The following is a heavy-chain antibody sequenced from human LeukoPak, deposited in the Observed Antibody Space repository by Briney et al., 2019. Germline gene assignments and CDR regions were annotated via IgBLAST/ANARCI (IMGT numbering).Heavy chain of an antibody. Sequence: SETLSLTCTVSGGSISSSSYYWGWIRQPPGKGLEWIVSIYYSGSTYYNPSLKSRVTISVDTSKNQFSLKLSSVTAADTAVYYCARSPDCSGGSCYLFRFDPWGQGTLVTVSS. CDR1: GGSISSSSYY. D-gene: IGHD2-15*01. V-gene: IGHV4-39*07. CDR2: IYYSGST. J-gene: IGHJ5*02. CDR3: ARSPDCSGGSCYLFRFDP.